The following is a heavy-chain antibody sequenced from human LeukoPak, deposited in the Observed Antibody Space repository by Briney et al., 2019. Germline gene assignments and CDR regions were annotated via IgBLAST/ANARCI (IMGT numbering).Heavy chain of an antibody. V-gene: IGHV3-23*01. CDR1: GFTFSSYA. CDR2: ISGSGGSA. D-gene: IGHD3-10*01. Sequence: GGSLRLSCAASGFTFSSYAMSWVRQAPGKGLEWVSAISGSGGSAYYADSVKGRFTISRDNSKNTLYLQMNSLRAEDTAVYYCAKTVSGSYSYQGGDYWGQGTLVTVSS. J-gene: IGHJ4*02. CDR3: AKTVSGSYSYQGGDY.